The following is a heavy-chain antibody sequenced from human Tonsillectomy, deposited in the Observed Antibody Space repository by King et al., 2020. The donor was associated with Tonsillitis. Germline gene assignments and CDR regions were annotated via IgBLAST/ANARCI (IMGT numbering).Heavy chain of an antibody. Sequence: QLQESGPGLVKPSETLSLTCTVSGSISGSYWSWIRQPPGKGLEWIGYIYYSGTTNYNPSLRSRVTISVDTYKNQFSLKVNSVTAADTAVYYCARLDYYGSGSYWYFALWGRGPLVTVSS. CDR1: GSISGSY. CDR3: ARLDYYGSGSYWYFAL. J-gene: IGHJ2*01. V-gene: IGHV4-59*08. D-gene: IGHD3-10*01. CDR2: IYYSGTT.